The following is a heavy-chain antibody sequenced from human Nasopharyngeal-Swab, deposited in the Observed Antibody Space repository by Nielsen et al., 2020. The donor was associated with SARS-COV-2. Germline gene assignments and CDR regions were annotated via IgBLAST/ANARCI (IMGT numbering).Heavy chain of an antibody. J-gene: IGHJ6*02. Sequence: GESLQISCAASGFTFDDYGMSWVRQAPGKGLEWVSGINWNSGSTGYADSVKGRFTISRDNAKNSLYLQMNSLRAEDTALYHCAREGGYCSGGSCPYYGMDVWGQGTTVTVSS. V-gene: IGHV3-20*01. D-gene: IGHD2-15*01. CDR1: GFTFDDYG. CDR2: INWNSGST. CDR3: AREGGYCSGGSCPYYGMDV.